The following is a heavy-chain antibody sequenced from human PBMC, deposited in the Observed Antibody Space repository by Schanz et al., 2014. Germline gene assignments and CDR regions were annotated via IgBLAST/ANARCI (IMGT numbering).Heavy chain of an antibody. Sequence: VQLVESGGGVVQPGTSLRLSCAASGFTFRGHAMHWVRQAPGKGLEWVANIKQDGIEKYYVDSVKGRFTISRDNAKNSLYLQMNSLTADDTAVYYCARDKGGYYPFDYWGRGTLVTVSS. CDR3: ARDKGGYYPFDY. D-gene: IGHD3-3*01. J-gene: IGHJ4*02. V-gene: IGHV3-7*01. CDR1: GFTFRGHA. CDR2: IKQDGIEK.